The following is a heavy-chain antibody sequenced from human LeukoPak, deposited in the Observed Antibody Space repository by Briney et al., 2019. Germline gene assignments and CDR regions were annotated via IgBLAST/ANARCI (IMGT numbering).Heavy chain of an antibody. CDR1: GGTFSSYA. V-gene: IGHV1-69*13. J-gene: IGHJ6*03. CDR2: IIPIFGTA. D-gene: IGHD3-22*01. Sequence: SVKVSCKASGGTFSSYATSWVRQAPGQGLEWMGGIIPIFGTANYAQKFQGRVTITADESTSTAFMELSSLRSEDTAVYYCASSTMIVYYYYYYMDVWGKGTTVTVSS. CDR3: ASSTMIVYYYYYYMDV.